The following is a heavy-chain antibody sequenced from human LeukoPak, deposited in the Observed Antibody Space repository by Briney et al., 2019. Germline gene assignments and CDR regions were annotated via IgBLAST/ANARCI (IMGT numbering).Heavy chain of an antibody. V-gene: IGHV1-46*01. CDR1: GYTFTSYY. J-gene: IGHJ5*02. CDR2: INPSGGST. Sequence: ASVKVSCKASGYTFTSYYMHWVRQAPGQGLEWMGIINPSGGSTSYGQKFQGRVTMTRDTSTSTVYMELSSLTSGDTAVYYCARSPSGVGIANWFDPWGQGTLVTVSS. D-gene: IGHD6-13*01. CDR3: ARSPSGVGIANWFDP.